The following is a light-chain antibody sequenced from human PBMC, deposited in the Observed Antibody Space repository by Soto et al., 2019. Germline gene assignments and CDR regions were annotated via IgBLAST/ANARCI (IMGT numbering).Light chain of an antibody. CDR3: QQSYTTLFT. CDR1: QSISNY. CDR2: AAS. V-gene: IGKV1-39*01. Sequence: DIQMTQSPSSLSASVGDRVTITCRASQSISNYLNWYQQKPGKAPKLLIYAASSLQSGVPSRFSGSGSGTYFTLTISSLQPEDFATYSCQQSYTTLFTFGPGTNVDIK. J-gene: IGKJ3*01.